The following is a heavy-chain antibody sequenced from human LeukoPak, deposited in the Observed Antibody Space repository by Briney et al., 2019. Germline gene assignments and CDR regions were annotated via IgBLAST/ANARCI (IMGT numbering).Heavy chain of an antibody. CDR2: INQDGSEK. CDR1: GFTFSTYW. V-gene: IGHV3-7*01. Sequence: GGSLRLSCAASGFTFSTYWMSWVRQAPGKGLEYVANINQDGSEKYYVDSVKGRFTVSRDNAKNSLHLQMNSLRAEDTAVYYCARDPRSGSYFDYWGQGTLVTVFS. J-gene: IGHJ4*02. CDR3: ARDPRSGSYFDY. D-gene: IGHD1-26*01.